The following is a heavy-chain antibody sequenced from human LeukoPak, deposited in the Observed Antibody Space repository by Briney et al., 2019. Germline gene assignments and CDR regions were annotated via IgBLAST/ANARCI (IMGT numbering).Heavy chain of an antibody. CDR1: GFTFSSYE. CDR3: ARAGDTMVRGYRTYYFDY. V-gene: IGHV3-48*03. D-gene: IGHD3-10*01. J-gene: IGHJ4*02. Sequence: GGSLRLSCAASGFTFSSYEMNWVRQAPGKGLEWVSYISSSGSTIYYADSVKGRFTISRDNAKNSLYPQMNSLRAEDTAVYYCARAGDTMVRGYRTYYFDYWGQGTLVTVSS. CDR2: ISSSGSTI.